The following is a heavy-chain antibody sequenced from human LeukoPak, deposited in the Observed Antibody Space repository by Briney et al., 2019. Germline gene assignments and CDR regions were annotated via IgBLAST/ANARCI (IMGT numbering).Heavy chain of an antibody. J-gene: IGHJ3*02. Sequence: ASVKVSCKAPGYTFTSYAMNWVRQAPGQGLEWMGWINTNTGNPTYAQGFTGRFVFSLDTSVSTAYLQISSLKAEDTAVYYCARGAVLRYFDWLLSPDAFDIWGQGTMVTVSS. CDR3: ARGAVLRYFDWLLSPDAFDI. D-gene: IGHD3-9*01. CDR1: GYTFTSYA. CDR2: INTNTGNP. V-gene: IGHV7-4-1*02.